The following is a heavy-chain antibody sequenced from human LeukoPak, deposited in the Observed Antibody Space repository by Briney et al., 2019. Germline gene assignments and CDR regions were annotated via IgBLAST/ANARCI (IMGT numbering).Heavy chain of an antibody. J-gene: IGHJ4*02. CDR3: ARDSTHYDILTGYFSEHYFDY. D-gene: IGHD3-9*01. Sequence: GGSLRLSCAASGFTFSSYEMNWVRQAPGKGLEWVSYISSSGSTIYYADSVKGRFTISRDNAKNSLYLQMNSLRAEDTAVYYCARDSTHYDILTGYFSEHYFDYWGQGTLVTVSS. CDR2: ISSSGSTI. V-gene: IGHV3-48*03. CDR1: GFTFSSYE.